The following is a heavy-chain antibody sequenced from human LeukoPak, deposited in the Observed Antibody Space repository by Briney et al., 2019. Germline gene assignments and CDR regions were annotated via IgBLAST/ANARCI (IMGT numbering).Heavy chain of an antibody. D-gene: IGHD4-17*01. V-gene: IGHV3-66*01. CDR1: GFTVSSNY. CDR3: ARDARDYGDYGDYFDY. CDR2: IYSGGST. J-gene: IGHJ4*02. Sequence: GGSLRLSCAASGFTVSSNYMSWVRQAPGKGLEWVSVIYSGGSTYYADSVKGRFTISRDNSKNTLYLQMNSLRAEDTAVYYCARDARDYGDYGDYFDYWGQGTLVTVSS.